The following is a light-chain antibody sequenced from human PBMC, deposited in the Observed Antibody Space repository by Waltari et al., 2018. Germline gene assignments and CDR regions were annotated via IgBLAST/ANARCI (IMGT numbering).Light chain of an antibody. CDR3: QVWDSSSVT. V-gene: IGLV3-1*01. CDR2: QDT. J-gene: IGLJ2*01. CDR1: NLNYKY. Sequence: SYALTQAPSLSVSPGQTDSISCSGDNLNYKYVYWYQQKAGQSPVLVIYQDTKRPSGIPGRFSGSNSGNTATLTISGTQVMDEADYYCQVWDSSSVTFGAGTKVTVL.